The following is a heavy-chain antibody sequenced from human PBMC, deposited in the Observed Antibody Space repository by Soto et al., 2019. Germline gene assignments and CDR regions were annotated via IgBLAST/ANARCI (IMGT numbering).Heavy chain of an antibody. V-gene: IGHV6-1*01. CDR3: ARGGAAAGFDY. J-gene: IGHJ4*02. Sequence: SQSLTLIGTTSCGNIFSTCAVCEWIKQSPSRGLEWLGRTYYRSEWHNEYAVSVRSRITVNPDTSKNQFSLQLDSVTSEDTAIYYCARGGAAAGFDYWGQGTMVTVSS. CDR2: TYYRSEWHN. CDR1: CGNIFSTCAV. D-gene: IGHD6-13*01.